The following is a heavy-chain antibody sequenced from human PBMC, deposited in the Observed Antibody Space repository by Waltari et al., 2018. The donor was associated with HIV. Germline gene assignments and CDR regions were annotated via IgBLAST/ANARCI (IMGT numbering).Heavy chain of an antibody. CDR1: GDSINSGNYY. J-gene: IGHJ2*01. V-gene: IGHV4-31*03. Sequence: QVQLQESGPGLVKPSQTLSLTCTVSGDSINSGNYYWAWIRQHPEKGREWIGFVYYRGGTFSNPSFKSRATISGDTSKNQFSLTLTSMTAADTAVYYCARVVYWYFDLWGRGALVTVSS. CDR3: ARVVYWYFDL. CDR2: VYYRGGT.